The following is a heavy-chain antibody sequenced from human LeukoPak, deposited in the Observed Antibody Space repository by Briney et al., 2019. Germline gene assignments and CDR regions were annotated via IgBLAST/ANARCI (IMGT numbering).Heavy chain of an antibody. J-gene: IGHJ4*02. CDR3: AKDRNFWSGFSFDY. Sequence: GGSLRLSCAVSGFTFSSYAMSWVRQAPGKGLEWVSAISCSGRSTYYADSVKGRFTISRDNSKNTLYLQMNSLRAEDTAVYYCAKDRNFWSGFSFDYWGQGTLVTVSS. CDR2: ISCSGRST. CDR1: GFTFSSYA. V-gene: IGHV3-23*01. D-gene: IGHD3-3*01.